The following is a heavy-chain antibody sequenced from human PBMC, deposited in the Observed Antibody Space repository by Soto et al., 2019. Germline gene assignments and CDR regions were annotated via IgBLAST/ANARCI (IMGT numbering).Heavy chain of an antibody. V-gene: IGHV3-11*04. CDR2: ISGSGGAT. Sequence: LRLSCAASGFTFSDHYMTWIRQAPGKGLEWVSKISGSGGATFYADSVKGRFTVSRDNAQNSVYLEMNSLSAEDTALYYCARESEDLTSNFDYWGQGTLVTVSS. J-gene: IGHJ4*02. CDR1: GFTFSDHY. CDR3: ARESEDLTSNFDY.